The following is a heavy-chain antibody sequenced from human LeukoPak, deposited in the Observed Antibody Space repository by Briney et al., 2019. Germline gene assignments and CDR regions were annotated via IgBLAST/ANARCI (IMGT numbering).Heavy chain of an antibody. Sequence: PSQTLSLTCAVSGGSISSGGYSWSWIRQPPGKGLEWIGYIYHSGSTYYNPSLKSRVTISVDRSKNQFSLKLSSVTAADTAVYYCARRSFSRGFNWFDPWGQGTLVTVSS. CDR3: ARRSFSRGFNWFDP. J-gene: IGHJ5*02. D-gene: IGHD5-12*01. CDR1: GGSISSGGYS. CDR2: IYHSGST. V-gene: IGHV4-30-2*01.